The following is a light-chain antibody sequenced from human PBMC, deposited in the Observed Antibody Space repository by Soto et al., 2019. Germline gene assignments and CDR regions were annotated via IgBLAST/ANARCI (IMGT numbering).Light chain of an antibody. J-gene: IGKJ4*01. CDR1: QSVSSN. V-gene: IGKV3-15*01. CDR2: GAS. CDR3: QQYDNWPPLT. Sequence: EIVMTQSPATLSLSPVERATLACGGSQSVSSNLAWYQQKPGQAPRLLIYGASTRATGVPARFSGSGSGTEFTLTISTLQSEDFAVYYCQQYDNWPPLTFGGGTKVDIK.